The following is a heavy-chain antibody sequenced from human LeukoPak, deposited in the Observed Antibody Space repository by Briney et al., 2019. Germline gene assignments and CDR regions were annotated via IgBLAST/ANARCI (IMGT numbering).Heavy chain of an antibody. CDR3: ARGLRRSSGWYYGFDY. Sequence: ASVKVSCKASGYTFTGYYMHWVRQAPGQGLEWMGWINPNSGGTNYAQKFQGRVTMTRDTSISTAYMELSRLRSDGTAVYYCARGLRRSSGWYYGFDYWGQGTLVTVSS. CDR1: GYTFTGYY. V-gene: IGHV1-2*02. D-gene: IGHD6-19*01. J-gene: IGHJ4*02. CDR2: INPNSGGT.